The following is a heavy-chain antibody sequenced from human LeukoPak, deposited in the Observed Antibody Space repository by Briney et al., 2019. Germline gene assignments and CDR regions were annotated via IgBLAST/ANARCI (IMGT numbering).Heavy chain of an antibody. CDR2: ITGSGGNT. D-gene: IGHD6-13*01. CDR3: AEAASSSWPSYYYGMDV. Sequence: GGSLRLSCAASGFIFSSYSMSWVRQAPGKGLEWVSVITGSGGNTYYADSVKGRFTISKDNSKNTVYLQMSSLRVDDTAVYYCAEAASSSWPSYYYGMDVWGQGTTVTVSS. V-gene: IGHV3-23*01. J-gene: IGHJ6*02. CDR1: GFIFSSYS.